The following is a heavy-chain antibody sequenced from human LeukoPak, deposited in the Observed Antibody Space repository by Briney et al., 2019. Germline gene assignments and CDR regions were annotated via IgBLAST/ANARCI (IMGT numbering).Heavy chain of an antibody. Sequence: SETLSLTCTVSGGSISSSSYYWGWIRQPPGKGLEWIGSIYYSGSTYYNPSLKSRVTISVDTSKNQFSLKLSSVTAADTAVYYCARSPGVYGTTRYNWFDPWGQGTLVTVSS. CDR3: ARSPGVYGTTRYNWFDP. CDR1: GGSISSSSYY. D-gene: IGHD6-6*01. V-gene: IGHV4-39*01. CDR2: IYYSGST. J-gene: IGHJ5*02.